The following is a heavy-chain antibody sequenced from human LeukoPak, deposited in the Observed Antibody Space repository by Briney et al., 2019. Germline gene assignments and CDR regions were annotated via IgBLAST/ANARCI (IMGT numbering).Heavy chain of an antibody. V-gene: IGHV3-7*01. J-gene: IGHJ3*02. D-gene: IGHD1-26*01. CDR3: AREGYSGSYSDAFDI. CDR2: IKQDGSEK. Sequence: GRSLRPARSASGLTVISYWIRSARQPAGNGLEWVANIKQDGSEKYYVDSVKGRFTISRDNAKNSLYLQMNSLRAEDTAVYYCAREGYSGSYSDAFDIWGQGAMVTVSS. CDR1: GLTVISYW.